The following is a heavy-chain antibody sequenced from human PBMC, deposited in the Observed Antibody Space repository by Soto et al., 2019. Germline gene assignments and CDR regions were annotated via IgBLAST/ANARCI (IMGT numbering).Heavy chain of an antibody. J-gene: IGHJ4*02. D-gene: IGHD3-22*01. V-gene: IGHV3-23*01. CDR3: AKSPYSDSSGDYYDF. CDR2: IGGRATSA. Sequence: EVQLLESGGGLVQPGGSLRLSCAASGFTFSNYAMSWVRQAPGKGLEWVSGIGGRATSAYYADSVKGRFAISRDNAYNTLFLQLNSLRAEDTAVYYCAKSPYSDSSGDYYDFWGQGTLVTVPS. CDR1: GFTFSNYA.